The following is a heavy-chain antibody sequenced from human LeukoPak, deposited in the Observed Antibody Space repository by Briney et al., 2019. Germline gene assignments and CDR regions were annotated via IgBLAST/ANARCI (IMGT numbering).Heavy chain of an antibody. D-gene: IGHD4-17*01. J-gene: IGHJ4*02. Sequence: GGSLRLSCAASGFTFRSYAMSWVRQAPGKGLEWVSVISGSGGSTYYADSVKGRFTISRDNSKNTLYLQMNSLRAEDTAVYYCAKEPGTTVVTPTLVDYWGQGTLVTVSS. CDR2: ISGSGGST. CDR3: AKEPGTTVVTPTLVDY. CDR1: GFTFRSYA. V-gene: IGHV3-23*01.